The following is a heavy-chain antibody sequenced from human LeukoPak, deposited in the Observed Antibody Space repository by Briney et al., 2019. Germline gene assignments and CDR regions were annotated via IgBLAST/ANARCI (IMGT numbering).Heavy chain of an antibody. J-gene: IGHJ4*02. D-gene: IGHD4-17*01. CDR1: GYSFSNNG. V-gene: IGHV1-24*01. CDR3: RKSIHGYYVY. CDR2: LDPEDGEK. Sequence: AGSLRLSCVASGYSFSNNGMQCARRAPREGLEWRGGLDPEDGEKIYAQKFQGRVTMTEDTSTDTAYMELSSLRSEDTAVYYWRKSIHGYYVYWGQGTLVTVSS.